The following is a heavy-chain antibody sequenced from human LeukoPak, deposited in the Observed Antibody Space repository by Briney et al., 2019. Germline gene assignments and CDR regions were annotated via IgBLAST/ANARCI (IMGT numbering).Heavy chain of an antibody. CDR1: GGSFSGYY. CDR2: IYHSGST. J-gene: IGHJ6*03. D-gene: IGHD3-10*01. CDR3: ARGTMVRGVIIYYYYMDV. Sequence: KPSETLSLTCAVYGGSFSGYYWSWIRQPPGKGLEWIGSIYHSGSTYYNPSLKSRVTISVDTSKNQFSLKLSSVTAADTAVYYCARGTMVRGVIIYYYYMDVWGKGTTVTISS. V-gene: IGHV4-34*01.